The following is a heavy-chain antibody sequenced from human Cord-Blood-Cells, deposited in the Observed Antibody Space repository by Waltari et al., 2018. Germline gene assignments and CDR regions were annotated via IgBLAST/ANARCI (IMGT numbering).Heavy chain of an antibody. D-gene: IGHD3-22*01. J-gene: IGHJ3*02. V-gene: IGHV3-33*01. CDR1: GFTFSSYG. CDR3: ARDSAYYYDSSGDAFDI. CDR2: IWYDGSNK. Sequence: QVQLVESGGGVVQPGRSLRLSCAASGFTFSSYGMHWVRQAPGQGLEWVAVIWYDGSNKYYAASVKGRFTISRDNSKNTLYLQMNSLRAEDTAVYYCARDSAYYYDSSGDAFDIWGQGTMVTVSS.